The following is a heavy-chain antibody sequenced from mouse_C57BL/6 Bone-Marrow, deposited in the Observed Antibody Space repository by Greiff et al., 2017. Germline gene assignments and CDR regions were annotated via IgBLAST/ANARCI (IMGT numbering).Heavy chain of an antibody. Sequence: DVKLVESGGGLVKPGGSLKLSCAASGFTFSSYTMSWVRQTPEKRLEWVATISGGGGNTYYPDSVKGRFTISRDNAKNTLYLQMSSLRSEDTALYYCARPDSAGYVTWFAYWGQGTLVTVSA. CDR2: ISGGGGNT. J-gene: IGHJ3*01. CDR1: GFTFSSYT. CDR3: ARPDSAGYVTWFAY. V-gene: IGHV5-9*01. D-gene: IGHD3-2*02.